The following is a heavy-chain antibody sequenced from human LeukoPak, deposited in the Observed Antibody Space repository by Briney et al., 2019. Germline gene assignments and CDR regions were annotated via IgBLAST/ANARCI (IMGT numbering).Heavy chain of an antibody. D-gene: IGHD2-2*01. CDR3: ARGGSVVVSHSWFDP. CDR2: INPNSGGT. V-gene: IGHV1-2*02. J-gene: IGHJ5*02. Sequence: ASVKVSCKAPGYTFTGYYMHWVRQAPGQGLEWMGWINPNSGGTNYAQKFQGRVTMTRDTSISTAYMELSRLRSDDTAVYYCARGGSVVVSHSWFDPWGEGTLVTVSS. CDR1: GYTFTGYY.